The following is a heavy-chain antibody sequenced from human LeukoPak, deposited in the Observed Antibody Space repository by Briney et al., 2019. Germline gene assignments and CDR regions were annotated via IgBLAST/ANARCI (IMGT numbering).Heavy chain of an antibody. J-gene: IGHJ4*02. CDR2: ISSSSGYI. Sequence: GGSLRLSCAASGFTFSSYSINWVRQAPGKGLEWVSSISSSSGYIYYADSVKGRFTISRDNAKNSLYLQMSSLRAEDTAVYYCARESGSASFDYWGQGTLVTVSS. D-gene: IGHD6-19*01. CDR3: ARESGSASFDY. V-gene: IGHV3-21*01. CDR1: GFTFSSYS.